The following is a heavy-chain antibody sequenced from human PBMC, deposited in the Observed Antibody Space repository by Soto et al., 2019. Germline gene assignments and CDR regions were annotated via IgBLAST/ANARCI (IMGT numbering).Heavy chain of an antibody. J-gene: IGHJ4*02. V-gene: IGHV4-4*02. D-gene: IGHD3-9*01. CDR3: ARKGYFDWLYFDY. CDR2: IYHTGST. Sequence: SESLSLSCAVCGGSISSTYWWSWVRQPPGKGLEWIGEIYHTGSTNYNPSLKSRVTISVDKSKNQFSLKLSSVTAADTAFYYCARKGYFDWLYFDYWGLGTLVTVSS. CDR1: GGSISSTYW.